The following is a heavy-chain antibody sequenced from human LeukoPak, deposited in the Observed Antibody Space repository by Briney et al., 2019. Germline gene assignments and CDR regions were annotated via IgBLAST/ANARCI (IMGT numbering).Heavy chain of an antibody. J-gene: IGHJ4*02. D-gene: IGHD1-26*01. CDR3: VKDVGGSYAFDY. CDR1: GXTFSRYA. V-gene: IGHV3-64D*09. Sequence: GGSLRLSCSASGXTFSRYAMHWVRQAPGKGLEYVSGINDNGGRTHYGDSVKGRFSISRDNSKNTLHLQMSTLRAEDTALYYCVKDVGGSYAFDYWGQGILVTVAS. CDR2: INDNGGRT.